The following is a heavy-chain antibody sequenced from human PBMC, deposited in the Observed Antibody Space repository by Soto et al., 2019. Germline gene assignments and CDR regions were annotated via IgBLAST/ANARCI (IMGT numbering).Heavy chain of an antibody. Sequence: APVKVSCKTSGYAFKSNRLSSVRRAPGQGLEWMGWISPHNGNAKYAQKFQDRVTMTADTAASTVYMELRSLRSDDSAVFYCARDRSGWYDFWGQGTLVTVSS. D-gene: IGHD6-19*01. CDR2: ISPHNGNA. CDR1: GYAFKSNR. CDR3: ARDRSGWYDF. V-gene: IGHV1-18*01. J-gene: IGHJ4*02.